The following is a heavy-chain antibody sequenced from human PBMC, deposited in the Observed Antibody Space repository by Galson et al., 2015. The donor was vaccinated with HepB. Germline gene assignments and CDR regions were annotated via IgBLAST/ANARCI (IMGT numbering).Heavy chain of an antibody. CDR1: GYTFTSYA. CDR2: INTNTGNP. CDR3: ARVKGIPTYYDFWSGYYFRSGAFDI. D-gene: IGHD3-3*01. J-gene: IGHJ3*02. V-gene: IGHV7-4-1*02. Sequence: SVKVSCKASGYTFTSYAMNWVRQAPGQGLEWMGWINTNTGNPTYAQGFTGRFVFSLDTSVSTAYLQISSLKAEDTAVYYCARVKGIPTYYDFWSGYYFRSGAFDIWGQGTMVTVSS.